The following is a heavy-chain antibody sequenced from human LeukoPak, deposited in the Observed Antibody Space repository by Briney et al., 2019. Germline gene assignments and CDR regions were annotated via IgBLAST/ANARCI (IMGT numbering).Heavy chain of an antibody. CDR3: AREGNGESTYYYYMDV. CDR1: GYTFTSYY. D-gene: IGHD4-17*01. J-gene: IGHJ6*03. V-gene: IGHV1-46*01. Sequence: ASVKVSCKASGYTFTSYYMHWVRQAPGQGLEWMGIINPSGGSTSYAQKFQGRVTMTRDTSTSTVYMELSSLRSEDTAVYYCAREGNGESTYYYYMDVWGKGTTVTVSS. CDR2: INPSGGST.